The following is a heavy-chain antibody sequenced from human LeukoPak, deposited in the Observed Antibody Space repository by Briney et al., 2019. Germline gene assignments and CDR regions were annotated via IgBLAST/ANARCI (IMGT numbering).Heavy chain of an antibody. J-gene: IGHJ4*02. Sequence: HPGGSLRLSCAVSGFTFSRNAMNWVRQAPGKGLEWVASISGNGLGTYYAGSVKGRFNISRDNSKNTLYLHMESLRTEDTAVYYCAKDANYFDSGSYLIPFDFWGQGTRVTVSS. CDR1: GFTFSRNA. CDR3: AKDANYFDSGSYLIPFDF. D-gene: IGHD1-26*01. V-gene: IGHV3-23*01. CDR2: ISGNGLGT.